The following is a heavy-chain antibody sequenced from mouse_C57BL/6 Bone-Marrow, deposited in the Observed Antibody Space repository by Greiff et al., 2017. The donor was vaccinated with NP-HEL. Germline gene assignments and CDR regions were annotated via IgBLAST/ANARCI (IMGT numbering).Heavy chain of an antibody. CDR2: IHPNSGST. CDR1: GYTFTSYW. V-gene: IGHV1-64*01. Sequence: QVQLQQPGAELVKPGASVKLSCKASGYTFTSYWMHWVKQRPGQGLEWIGMIHPNSGSTNYNEKFKSKATLTVDKSSSTAYMQRSSLTSVDSAVYYCARRPLRRIAYWGQGTLVTVSA. J-gene: IGHJ3*01. CDR3: ARRPLRRIAY. D-gene: IGHD3-2*02.